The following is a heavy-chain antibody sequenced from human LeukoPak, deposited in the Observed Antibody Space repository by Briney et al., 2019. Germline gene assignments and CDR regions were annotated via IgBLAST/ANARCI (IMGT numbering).Heavy chain of an antibody. CDR3: ARSGRGGAFDI. D-gene: IGHD1-26*01. Sequence: GGSLRLSCAASGFTFSSYWMHWVRQGPGKGLVWVSRIYSDGSRTTYADSVKGRFTISGDNAKNTLYLQMNSLRAEDTAVYYCARSGRGGAFDIWGHGTMVTVSS. CDR1: GFTFSSYW. V-gene: IGHV3-74*01. J-gene: IGHJ3*02. CDR2: IYSDGSRT.